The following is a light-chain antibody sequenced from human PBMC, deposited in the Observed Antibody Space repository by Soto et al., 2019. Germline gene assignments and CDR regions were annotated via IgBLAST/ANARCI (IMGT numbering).Light chain of an antibody. J-gene: IGKJ2*01. CDR2: STS. V-gene: IGKV1-39*01. CDR1: QAINKN. CDR3: QQSFKTPFT. Sequence: DIQMTQSPPSLSPSVGDTVTISCRASQAINKNLNWYQLKEGQAPKLLIYSTSEFQPGVPSRFTGSASGAQFSLTITGLQPDDSATYFCQQSFKTPFTFGQGT.